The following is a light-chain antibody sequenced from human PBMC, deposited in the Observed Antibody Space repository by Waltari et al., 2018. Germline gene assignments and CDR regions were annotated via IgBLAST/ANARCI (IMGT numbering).Light chain of an antibody. J-gene: IGLJ2*01. CDR3: SSFTSSTTGI. V-gene: IGLV2-14*03. Sequence: SALTQPDSVSGSPGQSITISCSGISSDSGGYEYVSWYQQHPGTAPKVIIYDVNNRPSGVSSRFAGSKSCSSASLTISGLQAEDEADYYCSSFTSSTTGIFGGGTKVTVL. CDR1: SSDSGGYEY. CDR2: DVN.